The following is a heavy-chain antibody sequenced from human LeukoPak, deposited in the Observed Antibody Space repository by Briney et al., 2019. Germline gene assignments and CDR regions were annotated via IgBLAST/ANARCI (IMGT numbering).Heavy chain of an antibody. J-gene: IGHJ4*02. Sequence: GGSLRPSCAASGFTFSTYSMNWVRQAPGKGLEWVSSITSSGSAIYYADSVKGRFTISRDNAKNSLYLQMNSLRAEDTAVYYCARDWKYKVDYWGQGALVTVSS. D-gene: IGHD1-7*01. CDR2: ITSSGSAI. CDR1: GFTFSTYS. V-gene: IGHV3-21*01. CDR3: ARDWKYKVDY.